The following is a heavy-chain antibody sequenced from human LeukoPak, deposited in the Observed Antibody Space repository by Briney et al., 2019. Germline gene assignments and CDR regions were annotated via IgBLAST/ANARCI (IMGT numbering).Heavy chain of an antibody. CDR1: GASFSAYY. J-gene: IGHJ4*02. V-gene: IGHV4-34*01. CDR2: INHSGST. CDR3: ARGRRYYDSSGYYYNY. Sequence: SETLSLTCAVYGASFSAYYWSWIRQPPGRGLEWIGEINHSGSTNYNPSLKSRVTISVDTSKNQFSLKLSSVTAADTAVYYCARGRRYYDSSGYYYNYWGQGTLVTVSS. D-gene: IGHD3-22*01.